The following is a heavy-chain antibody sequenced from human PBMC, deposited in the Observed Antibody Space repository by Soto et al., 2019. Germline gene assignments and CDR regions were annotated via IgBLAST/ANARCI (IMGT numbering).Heavy chain of an antibody. V-gene: IGHV1-69*01. Sequence: QVQLVQSGAEVKKPGSSVKVSCKASGGTFSSYAISWVRQAPGQGLEWMGGIIPIFGTANYAQKFQGRVTITADESTSTAYMELSSLRSEDTAVYYCARGFWSGYSKIIYGGVFDYWGQGTLVTVSS. CDR2: IIPIFGTA. D-gene: IGHD3-3*01. CDR1: GGTFSSYA. CDR3: ARGFWSGYSKIIYGGVFDY. J-gene: IGHJ4*02.